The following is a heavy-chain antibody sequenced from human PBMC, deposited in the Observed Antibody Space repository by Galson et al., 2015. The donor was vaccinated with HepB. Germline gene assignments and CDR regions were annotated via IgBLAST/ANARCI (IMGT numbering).Heavy chain of an antibody. CDR3: AALDYGGNHLYWYFDL. CDR1: GFTFTSSA. D-gene: IGHD4-23*01. J-gene: IGHJ2*01. CDR2: IVVGSGNT. V-gene: IGHV1-58*01. Sequence: SVKVSCKASGFTFTSSAVQWVRQARGQRLEWIGWIVVGSGNTNYAQKFQERVTITRDMSTSTAYMELSSLRSEDTAVYYCAALDYGGNHLYWYFDLWGRGTLVTVSS.